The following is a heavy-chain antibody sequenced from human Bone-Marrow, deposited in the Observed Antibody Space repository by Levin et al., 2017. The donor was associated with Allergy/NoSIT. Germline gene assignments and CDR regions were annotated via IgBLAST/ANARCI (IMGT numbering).Heavy chain of an antibody. V-gene: IGHV3-23*01. J-gene: IGHJ4*02. D-gene: IGHD3-9*01. CDR1: GFSFSSYV. Sequence: GGSLRLSCAGSGFSFSSYVMTWVRQAPGKGLEWISSLSHDGLYIYYADSVRGRFTISRDNSQNTLYLQMNNLRAEDTAIYYCAKDRAPRTLRHSDWFFWNWGQGTLVTVSS. CDR2: LSHDGLYI. CDR3: AKDRAPRTLRHSDWFFWN.